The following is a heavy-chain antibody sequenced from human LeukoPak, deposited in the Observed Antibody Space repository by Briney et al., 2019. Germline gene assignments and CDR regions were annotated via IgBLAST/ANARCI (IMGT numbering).Heavy chain of an antibody. V-gene: IGHV3-64D*06. Sequence: GGSLRLSCSASGFTFSAYAMHWVRQAPGKGLEYVSAITSTGGSTYYADSVKGRSTISRDNSKNTLHLQMSSLRAEDTAVYYCVGYYSGSGTYYSDYWGQGTLVTVSS. CDR2: ITSTGGST. J-gene: IGHJ4*02. D-gene: IGHD3-10*01. CDR1: GFTFSAYA. CDR3: VGYYSGSGTYYSDY.